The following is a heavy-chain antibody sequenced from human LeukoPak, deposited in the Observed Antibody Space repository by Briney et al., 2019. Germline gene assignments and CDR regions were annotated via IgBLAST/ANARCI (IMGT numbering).Heavy chain of an antibody. Sequence: GGSLRLSCADSGFTFSSYSMNWVRQAPGKGLEWVSYISSSSSTIYYADSVKGRFTISRDNAKTSLYLQMNSLRAEDTAVYYCARDPWSLRLGQSIDYSGQGTLVTVSS. CDR3: ARDPWSLRLGQSIDY. V-gene: IGHV3-48*01. D-gene: IGHD3-16*01. CDR2: ISSSSSTI. CDR1: GFTFSSYS. J-gene: IGHJ4*02.